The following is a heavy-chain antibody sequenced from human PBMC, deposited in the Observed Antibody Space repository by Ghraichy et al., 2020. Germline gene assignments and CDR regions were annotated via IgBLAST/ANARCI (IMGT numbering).Heavy chain of an antibody. Sequence: SETLSLTCTVSGGSISSYYWSWIRQPPGKGLEWIGYIYYSGSTNYNPSLKSRVTISVDTSTNQFSLKLSSVTAADTAVYYCARSRDGYDSGAFDIWGQGTMVTVSS. J-gene: IGHJ3*02. V-gene: IGHV4-59*01. D-gene: IGHD5-24*01. CDR1: GGSISSYY. CDR2: IYYSGST. CDR3: ARSRDGYDSGAFDI.